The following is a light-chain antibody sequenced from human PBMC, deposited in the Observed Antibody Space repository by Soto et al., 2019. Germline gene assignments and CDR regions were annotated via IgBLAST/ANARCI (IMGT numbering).Light chain of an antibody. CDR3: SSYTPRSTLL. Sequence: QSVLTQPASVSGSPGQSITISCTGTSSDVGGYNYVSWYQQHPGKAPKVMIYEVSNRPSGVSNRFSGSKSGNTASLTISGLQVEDEADYYCSSYTPRSTLLFVGGTKVTVL. V-gene: IGLV2-14*01. J-gene: IGLJ2*01. CDR1: SSDVGGYNY. CDR2: EVS.